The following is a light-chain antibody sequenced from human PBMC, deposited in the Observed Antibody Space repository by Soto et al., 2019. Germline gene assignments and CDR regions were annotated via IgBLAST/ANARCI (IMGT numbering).Light chain of an antibody. J-gene: IGLJ3*02. V-gene: IGLV1-44*01. CDR3: AAWDDSLNGWV. CDR1: FSNIGSNT. CDR2: SNN. Sequence: QSVLTQPPSASGTPGQKFTISCSGSFSNIGSNTVNWYQHLPGTAPKLLIYSNNHRPSGVPVRFSGSKSGTSASLAISGLQSEDEATFYCAAWDDSLNGWVFGGGTKLTVL.